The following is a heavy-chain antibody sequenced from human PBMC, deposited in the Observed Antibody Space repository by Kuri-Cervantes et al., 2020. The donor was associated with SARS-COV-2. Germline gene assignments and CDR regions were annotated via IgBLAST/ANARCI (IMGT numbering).Heavy chain of an antibody. D-gene: IGHD3-22*01. CDR1: GGSFSGYY. CDR2: IYHSGST. J-gene: IGHJ5*02. Sequence: SQTLSLTCAVYGGSFSGYYWGWIRQPPGKGLEWIGSIYHSGSTYYNPSLKSRVTISVDTSKNQFSLKLSSVTAADTAVYYCARVTYYYDSSDWGWFDPWGQGTLVTVSS. CDR3: ARVTYYYDSSDWGWFDP. V-gene: IGHV4-38-2*01.